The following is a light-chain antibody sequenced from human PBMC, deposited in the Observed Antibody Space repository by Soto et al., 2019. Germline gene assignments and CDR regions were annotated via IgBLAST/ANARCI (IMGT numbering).Light chain of an antibody. J-gene: IGKJ4*01. CDR2: WAS. V-gene: IGKV4-1*01. CDR1: QSVLYSSNNKNY. Sequence: IVMTQSPDSLAVSLGERATINCKSSQSVLYSSNNKNYLAWYQQKPGQPPKLLIYWASTRESGVPDRFSGSGSGTDFTLTISSLQAEDVAVYYCTQYYSTPLTFVVG. CDR3: TQYYSTPLT.